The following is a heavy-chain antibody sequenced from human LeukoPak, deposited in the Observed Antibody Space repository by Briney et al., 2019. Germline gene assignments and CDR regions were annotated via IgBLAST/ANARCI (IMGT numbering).Heavy chain of an antibody. Sequence: GGSLRLSCAASGLTFSSYWMSWVRQAPGKGLEWVALIWYDGNNKYYADSVKGRFTISRDNSKNTLYLQLNSLRAEDTAVYYCARQHCSSGDCYFFDWGQGTLVTVSS. J-gene: IGHJ4*02. D-gene: IGHD2-15*01. CDR1: GLTFSSYW. CDR2: IWYDGNNK. CDR3: ARQHCSSGDCYFFD. V-gene: IGHV3-33*08.